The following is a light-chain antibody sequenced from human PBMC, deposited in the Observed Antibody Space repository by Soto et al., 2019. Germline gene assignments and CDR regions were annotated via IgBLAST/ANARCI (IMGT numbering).Light chain of an antibody. V-gene: IGKV4-1*01. J-gene: IGKJ3*01. CDR3: QQYYSSPFT. CDR2: WAS. CDR1: RTVLSSSNNRNF. Sequence: DIVMTQSPDSLAVSLGERATINCKSSRTVLSSSNNRNFLAWYQKKVGQPPRLLIYWASTRDSAVPDRFSGSGSGTDFTLTISSLQAEDVAVYYCQQYYSSPFTFGPGTKVDIK.